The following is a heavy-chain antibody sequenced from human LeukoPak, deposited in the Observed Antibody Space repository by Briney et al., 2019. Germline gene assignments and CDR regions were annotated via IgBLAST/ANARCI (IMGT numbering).Heavy chain of an antibody. CDR2: IFPSGGEI. CDR1: GFTFSSYE. Sequence: QTGGSLRLSCAASGFTFSSYEMNWVRQPPGKGLEWVSSIFPSGGEIHYADSVRGRFTISRDNSKSTLSLQMNSLRAEDTAIYYCATYRQVLLPFESWGQGTLVTVSS. D-gene: IGHD2-8*02. J-gene: IGHJ4*02. CDR3: ATYRQVLLPFES. V-gene: IGHV3-23*01.